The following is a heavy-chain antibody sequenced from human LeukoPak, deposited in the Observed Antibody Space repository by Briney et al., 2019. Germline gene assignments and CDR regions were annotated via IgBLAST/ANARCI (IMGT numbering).Heavy chain of an antibody. Sequence: GRSLRLSCAASGFTFTSYVMHWVRQAPGKGLEWVSAISGSGGSTYYADSVKGRFTISRDNSKNTLYLQMNSLRAEDTAVYYCATTAHCSRTSCFDYWGQGTLVSVSS. CDR2: ISGSGGST. D-gene: IGHD2-2*01. CDR1: GFTFTSYV. CDR3: ATTAHCSRTSCFDY. J-gene: IGHJ4*02. V-gene: IGHV3-23*01.